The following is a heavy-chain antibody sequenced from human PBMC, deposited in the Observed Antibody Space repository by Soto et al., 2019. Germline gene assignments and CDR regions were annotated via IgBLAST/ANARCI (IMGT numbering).Heavy chain of an antibody. CDR2: IYSGGST. Sequence: EVQLVESGGGLVQPGGSLRLSCAASGITVSSNYMSWVRQAPGKGLEWVSFIYSGGSTFYADSVKGRFTISRDNSKNTLYLQMNSLRAEDTAMYYCAREGPDAFDIWGQGTMVTVSS. V-gene: IGHV3-66*01. J-gene: IGHJ3*02. CDR3: AREGPDAFDI. CDR1: GITVSSNY.